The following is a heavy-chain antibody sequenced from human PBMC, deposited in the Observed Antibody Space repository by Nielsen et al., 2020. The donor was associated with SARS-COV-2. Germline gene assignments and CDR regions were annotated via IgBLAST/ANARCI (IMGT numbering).Heavy chain of an antibody. J-gene: IGHJ6*03. CDR2: ISWNSGSI. V-gene: IGHV3-9*01. Sequence: GGSLRLSCAASGFTFDNFPMHWVRQAPGKGLEWVSGISWNSGSIGYADSVKGRFSISRDNAKNTLYLQMNGLRAEDTAVYYCARDAAWTYYYYYYMDVWGKGTTVTVSS. CDR3: ARDAAWTYYYYYYMDV. D-gene: IGHD3/OR15-3a*01. CDR1: GFTFDNFP.